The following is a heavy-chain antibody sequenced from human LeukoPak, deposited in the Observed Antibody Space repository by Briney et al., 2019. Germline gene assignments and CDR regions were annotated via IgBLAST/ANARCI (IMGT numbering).Heavy chain of an antibody. CDR2: IYTSGST. D-gene: IGHD6-13*01. CDR3: ARGGAAAGDFDY. J-gene: IGHJ4*02. V-gene: IGHV4-61*02. CDR1: GDSISSGSYY. Sequence: SETLSLTCTVSGDSISSGSYYWSWIRQPAGKGLEWIGRIYTSGSTNYNPSLESRVTISVDTSKNQFSLKLSSVTAADTAVYYCARGGAAAGDFDYWGQGTLVTVSS.